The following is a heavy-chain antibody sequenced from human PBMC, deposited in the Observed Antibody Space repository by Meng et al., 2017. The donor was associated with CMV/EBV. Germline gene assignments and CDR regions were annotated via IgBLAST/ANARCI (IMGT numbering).Heavy chain of an antibody. CDR3: ARDSKNILHSSSNPYTPYYYYYGMDV. D-gene: IGHD6-6*01. CDR1: GGSFISYS. V-gene: IGHV1-69*10. CDR2: IIPIRGIA. J-gene: IGHJ6*02. Sequence: SVMVSCNASGGSFISYSISWVRHAPGRGLEWMGGIIPIRGIANYSQKFQGRVTITADKSTSTAYMELSSRRSEDTAVYYCARDSKNILHSSSNPYTPYYYYYGMDVWGQGTTVTVSS.